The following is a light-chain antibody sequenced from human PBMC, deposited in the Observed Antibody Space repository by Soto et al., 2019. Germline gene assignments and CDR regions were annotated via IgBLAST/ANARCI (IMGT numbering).Light chain of an antibody. V-gene: IGKV3D-15*01. J-gene: IGKJ2*01. Sequence: EIVMTQSPATLSVSPGERGTLSCRASQSVNSNLAWYQQKPGQAPRLLIDGASTRATGIPARFSGSGSGTEFTLTISSLQSEDFAVYYCQQYNNWPYTFGQGTKV. CDR3: QQYNNWPYT. CDR1: QSVNSN. CDR2: GAS.